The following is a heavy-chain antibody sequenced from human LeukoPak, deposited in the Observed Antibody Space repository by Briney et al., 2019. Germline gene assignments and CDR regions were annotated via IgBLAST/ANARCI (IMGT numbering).Heavy chain of an antibody. V-gene: IGHV1-8*01. J-gene: IGHJ4*02. CDR3: ARGAGRVYCSGGSCLYY. Sequence: ASVKVSCTASGYTFTSYDINWVRQATGQGLEWMGWMNPNSGNTGYAQKFQGRVTMTRNTSISTAYMELSGLRSEDTAVYYCARGAGRVYCSGGSCLYYWGQGTLVTVSS. CDR1: GYTFTSYD. CDR2: MNPNSGNT. D-gene: IGHD2-15*01.